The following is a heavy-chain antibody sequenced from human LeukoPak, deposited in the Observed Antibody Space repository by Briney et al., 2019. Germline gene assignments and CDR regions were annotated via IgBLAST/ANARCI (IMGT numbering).Heavy chain of an antibody. Sequence: ASVKVSCKASGYTFTSYGISWVRQAPGQGLEWMGWISAYNGNTNYAQKLQGRVTMTTDTSTSTAYMELRSLRSDDTAVYYCARDKASIAVARLFDFGGQGTLVTVSS. V-gene: IGHV1-18*01. CDR3: ARDKASIAVARLFDF. CDR2: ISAYNGNT. J-gene: IGHJ4*02. CDR1: GYTFTSYG. D-gene: IGHD6-19*01.